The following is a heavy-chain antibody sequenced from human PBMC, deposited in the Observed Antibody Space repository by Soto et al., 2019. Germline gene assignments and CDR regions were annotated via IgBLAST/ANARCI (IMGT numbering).Heavy chain of an antibody. CDR3: ARVGRALDY. Sequence: QVQLQESGSELVRPSQTLSLTCAVSGGSIRSGDASWSWIRQPPGTGLEWIGHIYHSGSTDYNPSRNSRVTISVDNSKNQFSLRLNSVTAADTAVYVCARVGRALDYWGQGTLVTVSS. CDR1: GGSIRSGDAS. J-gene: IGHJ4*02. CDR2: IYHSGST. V-gene: IGHV4-30-2*01.